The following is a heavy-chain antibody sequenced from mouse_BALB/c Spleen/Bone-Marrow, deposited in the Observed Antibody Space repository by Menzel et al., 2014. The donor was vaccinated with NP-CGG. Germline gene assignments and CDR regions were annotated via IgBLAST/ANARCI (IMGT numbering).Heavy chain of an antibody. J-gene: IGHJ3*01. Sequence: VQLQQSGAELVKPGASVKLSCKASGYTFTSYYMYWVKQRPGQGLEWIGGINPSNGGTNFNEKFKSKATLTVDKSSSTAYMQLSSLTSEDSAVYYCTRSYYAKEGAWFAYWGRGTLVTVSA. CDR2: INPSNGGT. D-gene: IGHD1-1*01. CDR3: TRSYYAKEGAWFAY. CDR1: GYTFTSYY. V-gene: IGHV1S81*02.